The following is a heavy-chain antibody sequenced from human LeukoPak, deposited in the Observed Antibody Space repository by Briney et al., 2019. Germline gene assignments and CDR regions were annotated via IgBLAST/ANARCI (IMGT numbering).Heavy chain of an antibody. D-gene: IGHD3-10*01. J-gene: IGHJ4*02. CDR2: ISYDGSNK. CDR1: GFTFSSYG. Sequence: PGRSLRLSCAASGFTFSSYGMHWVRQAPGKGLEWVAVISYDGSNKYYADSVKGRFTISRDNSKNTLYLQMNSLRAEDTAVYYCAKHQNYYGSGRSDYWGQGTLVTVSS. V-gene: IGHV3-30*18. CDR3: AKHQNYYGSGRSDY.